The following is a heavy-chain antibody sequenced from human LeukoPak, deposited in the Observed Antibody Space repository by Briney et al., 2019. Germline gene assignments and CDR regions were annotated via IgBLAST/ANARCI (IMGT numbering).Heavy chain of an antibody. CDR3: ARDHDWNDQPQNFDY. CDR1: GYTFTSYG. CDR2: ISAYNGNT. V-gene: IGHV1-18*01. D-gene: IGHD1-1*01. Sequence: ASVQVSCQASGYTFTSYGISWVRQAPGQGLEWMGWISAYNGNTNYAQKLQGRVTMTTDTSTSTAYMELRSLRSDDTAVYYCARDHDWNDQPQNFDYWGQGTLVTVSS. J-gene: IGHJ4*02.